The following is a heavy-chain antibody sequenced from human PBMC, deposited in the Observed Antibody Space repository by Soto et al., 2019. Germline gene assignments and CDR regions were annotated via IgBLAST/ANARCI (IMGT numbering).Heavy chain of an antibody. D-gene: IGHD3-16*01. CDR2: ISAYNGNT. V-gene: IGHV1-18*01. J-gene: IGHJ4*02. CDR1: GYTFTSHG. CDR3: ARGVYYDYVWGSPSCNFGF. Sequence: ASVKVSCKASGYTFTSHGTSWVRQAPGQGLEWMGWISAYNGNTNYAQKLQGRVTMTADTSTTTAYMELRSLRSDDTAVYYCARGVYYDYVWGSPSCNFGFWGQGTLVTVYS.